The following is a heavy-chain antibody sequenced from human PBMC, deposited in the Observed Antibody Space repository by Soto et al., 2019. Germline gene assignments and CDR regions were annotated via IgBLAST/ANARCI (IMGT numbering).Heavy chain of an antibody. J-gene: IGHJ5*01. CDR3: ARLGYLLQPIDS. V-gene: IGHV5-51*01. CDR1: GYTFTYYW. Sequence: GESLDTSCPASGYTFTYYWIALLRPLPGRGLEWMGLTFPRDSDTRYNSSFEGQATISSDTPLATACRQCTSLKASDTAIYFCARLGYLLQPIDSWGQGPPVTVSS. CDR2: TFPRDSDT. D-gene: IGHD5-18*01.